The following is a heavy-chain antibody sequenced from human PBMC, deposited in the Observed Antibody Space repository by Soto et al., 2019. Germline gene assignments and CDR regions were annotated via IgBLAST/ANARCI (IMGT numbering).Heavy chain of an antibody. CDR1: GGSISSGGYS. V-gene: IGHV4-30-2*01. Sequence: SETLSLTCAVSGGSISSGGYSWSWIRQPPGKGLEWIGYIYHSGSTYYNPSLKSRVTISVDRSNNQFSLKLSSVTAAATAVYYCARGSARQGSSWWGPMDVWGQGTTVTVSS. CDR2: IYHSGST. D-gene: IGHD6-6*01. CDR3: ARGSARQGSSWWGPMDV. J-gene: IGHJ6*02.